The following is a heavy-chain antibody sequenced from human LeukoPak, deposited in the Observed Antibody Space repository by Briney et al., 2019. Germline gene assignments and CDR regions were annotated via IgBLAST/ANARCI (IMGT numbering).Heavy chain of an antibody. J-gene: IGHJ4*02. CDR1: GGSISSSNYY. D-gene: IGHD3-3*01. Sequence: SETLSLTCTVSGGSISSSNYYWGWIRQPPGKGLEWIGSIYYSGSTYYNPSLKSRVTISVDTSKNQFSLKLSSVTAADTAVYYCATSRGLRFLEWLPRPFDYWGQGTLVTVSS. V-gene: IGHV4-39*01. CDR3: ATSRGLRFLEWLPRPFDY. CDR2: IYYSGST.